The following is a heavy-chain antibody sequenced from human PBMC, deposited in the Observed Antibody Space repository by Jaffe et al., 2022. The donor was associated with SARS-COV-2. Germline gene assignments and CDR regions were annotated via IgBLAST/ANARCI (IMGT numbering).Heavy chain of an antibody. CDR2: INPSGGST. CDR1: GYTFTRYY. Sequence: QVRLVQSGAEVKKPGASVKLSCKASGYTFTRYYMHWLRQAPGQGLEWMVIINPSGGSTTYAQKFQGRLTVTHDTSTSTVYMEMSSLRSEDTAVYYCARESTGEIGPSLDYWGQGNLVTVSA. CDR3: ARESTGEIGPSLDY. J-gene: IGHJ4*02. D-gene: IGHD3-16*01. V-gene: IGHV1-46*01.